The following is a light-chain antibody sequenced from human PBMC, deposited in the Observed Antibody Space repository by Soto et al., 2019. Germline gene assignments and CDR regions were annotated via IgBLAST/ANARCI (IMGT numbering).Light chain of an antibody. CDR1: QSISSW. V-gene: IGKV1-5*01. Sequence: DIHMTQSPSTLSVSVGDRFTITCRASQSISSWLAWYQQKPGKAPKLLIYDASSLESGVPSRFSGSGSGTEFNLTIRSLQPDDCATYYCQQYNSYSYTFGQGTKVDI. CDR2: DAS. CDR3: QQYNSYSYT. J-gene: IGKJ2*01.